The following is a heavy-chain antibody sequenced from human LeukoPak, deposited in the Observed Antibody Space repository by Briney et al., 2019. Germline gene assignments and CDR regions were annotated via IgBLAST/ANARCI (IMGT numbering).Heavy chain of an antibody. J-gene: IGHJ5*02. D-gene: IGHD3-22*01. CDR1: GGSISSSSYY. V-gene: IGHV4-39*07. Sequence: PSETLSLTCTVSGGSISSSSYYWGWIRQPPGKGLEWIGSIYYSGSTYYNPSLKSRVTISVDTSKNQFSLKLSSVTAADTAVYYCARFHCYDSTLNWFDPWGQGTLVTVSS. CDR2: IYYSGST. CDR3: ARFHCYDSTLNWFDP.